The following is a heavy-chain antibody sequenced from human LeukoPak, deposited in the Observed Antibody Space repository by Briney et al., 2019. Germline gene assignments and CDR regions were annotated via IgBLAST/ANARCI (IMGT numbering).Heavy chain of an antibody. J-gene: IGHJ6*02. D-gene: IGHD3-16*01. CDR2: IHYSGST. Sequence: SETLSLACAVSGGSISGFYWTWIRQPPGKGLEFIGQIHYSGSTDYNPSLKSRITMSVDTSKNQFFLSLNSVTAADAAVYYCAKFGLYYNMDVWGQGTTVTVSS. CDR1: GGSISGFY. V-gene: IGHV4-59*03. CDR3: AKFGLYYNMDV.